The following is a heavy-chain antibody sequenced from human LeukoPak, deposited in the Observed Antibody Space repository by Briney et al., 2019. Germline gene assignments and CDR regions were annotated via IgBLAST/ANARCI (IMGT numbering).Heavy chain of an antibody. CDR3: ASLFYYGDNY. V-gene: IGHV4-39*01. CDR2: IYYSGST. CDR1: GGSISSSSYY. Sequence: SETLSLTCTVSGGSISSSSYYRGWIRQPPGKGLEWIGSIYYSGSTYYNPSLKSRVTISVDTSKNQFSLKLSSVTAADTAVYYCASLFYYGDNYWGQGTLVTVSS. J-gene: IGHJ4*02. D-gene: IGHD4-17*01.